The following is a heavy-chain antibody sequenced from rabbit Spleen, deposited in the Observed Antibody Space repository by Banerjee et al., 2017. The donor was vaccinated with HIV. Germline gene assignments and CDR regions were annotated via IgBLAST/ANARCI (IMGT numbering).Heavy chain of an antibody. CDR2: IDIDSSGTT. Sequence: QELLVESGGDLVKPGASLTLTCKASGFDFSHSDWICWVRQAPGKGLEWIACIDIDSSGTTYYASWAKGRFTISKTSSTTVTLQMTSLTAADTATYFCARDRPGSDNFDLWGPGTLVTVS. CDR3: ARDRPGSDNFDL. J-gene: IGHJ4*01. V-gene: IGHV1S45*01. CDR1: GFDFSHSDW. D-gene: IGHD3-1*01.